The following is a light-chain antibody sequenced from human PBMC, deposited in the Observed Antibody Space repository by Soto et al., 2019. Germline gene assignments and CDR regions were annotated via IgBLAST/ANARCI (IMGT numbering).Light chain of an antibody. CDR1: QGVLYSSNNKNY. CDR2: WAS. V-gene: IGKV4-1*01. J-gene: IGKJ4*01. Sequence: DIVMTQSPDSLAVSLGERATINCKSSQGVLYSSNNKNYLAWYQQKPGQPPKLLIYWASTRESGVPDRFSGSGSGTDFTLTISSLQAEDVAFYYCHQYYSTPSAFAGGTKVEIK. CDR3: HQYYSTPSA.